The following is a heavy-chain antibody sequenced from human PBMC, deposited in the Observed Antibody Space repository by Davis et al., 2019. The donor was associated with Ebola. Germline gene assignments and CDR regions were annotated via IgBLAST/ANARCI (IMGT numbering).Heavy chain of an antibody. CDR3: TTPGEQDSGYDVFDI. D-gene: IGHD3-22*01. CDR1: GYTFKNSA. Sequence: SVTVSCKAPGYTFKNSAISWVRQAPGQGLDWMGWISAYNGNTAYAQILHGRVTMATDTHTGTAYIELRGLRSEDTALYYCTTPGEQDSGYDVFDIWGQGTMVTVSS. J-gene: IGHJ3*02. CDR2: ISAYNGNT. V-gene: IGHV1-18*01.